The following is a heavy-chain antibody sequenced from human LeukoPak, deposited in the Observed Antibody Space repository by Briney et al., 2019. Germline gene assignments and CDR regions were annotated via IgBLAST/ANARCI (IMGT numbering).Heavy chain of an antibody. D-gene: IGHD6-19*01. Sequence: ASETLSLTCTFPGASISSGGYSWSWFRQHPGKGLEWIGYIYYSGSTYYNPSLKSRVTISVDTSKNQFSLKLSSVTAADTAVYYCAGGHSSGWVYFDYWGQGTLVTVSP. J-gene: IGHJ4*02. V-gene: IGHV4-31*03. CDR2: IYYSGST. CDR1: GASISSGGYS. CDR3: AGGHSSGWVYFDY.